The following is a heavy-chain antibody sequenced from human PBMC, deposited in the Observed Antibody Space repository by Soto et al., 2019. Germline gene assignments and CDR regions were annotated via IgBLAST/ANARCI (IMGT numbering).Heavy chain of an antibody. J-gene: IGHJ4*02. V-gene: IGHV4-31*03. Sequence: QVQLQESGPGLVKPSQTLSLTCTVSGGSISSGGYYWSWIRQHPGKGLEWIGYIYYSGSTYYNPALKSRVTISVDTSKNQFSLKLSSVTAADTAVYYCARNHGSGWYVSRYFDYWGQGTLVTVSS. CDR3: ARNHGSGWYVSRYFDY. CDR2: IYYSGST. CDR1: GGSISSGGYY. D-gene: IGHD6-19*01.